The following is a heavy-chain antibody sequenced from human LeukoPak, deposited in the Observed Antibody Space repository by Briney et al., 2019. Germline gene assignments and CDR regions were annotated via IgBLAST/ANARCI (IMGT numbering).Heavy chain of an antibody. Sequence: GGSLRLSCAASGFTFINYAMSWVRQAPGKGLEWVSLISGSGSSTYYADSVKGRFTISRDDSRNTLYLQMNSLRAEDTAVYFCARDSASYARFEYWGQGTLVTVSS. D-gene: IGHD3-16*01. CDR2: ISGSGSST. V-gene: IGHV3-23*01. J-gene: IGHJ4*02. CDR3: ARDSASYARFEY. CDR1: GFTFINYA.